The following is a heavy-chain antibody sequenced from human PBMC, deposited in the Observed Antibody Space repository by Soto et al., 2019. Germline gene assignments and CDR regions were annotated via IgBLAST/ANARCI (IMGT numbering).Heavy chain of an antibody. Sequence: ASVKVSCKASGYSFTSYAIHWVRQAPGQRPEWMGWINAANGNTKYSQKFQGRVTIIRDTSASTANMELTSLRSEDTAVYYCARSAVSPFGGLIGPFDYWGQGTLVTVSS. CDR2: INAANGNT. CDR3: ARSAVSPFGGLIGPFDY. V-gene: IGHV1-3*01. D-gene: IGHD3-16*02. CDR1: GYSFTSYA. J-gene: IGHJ4*02.